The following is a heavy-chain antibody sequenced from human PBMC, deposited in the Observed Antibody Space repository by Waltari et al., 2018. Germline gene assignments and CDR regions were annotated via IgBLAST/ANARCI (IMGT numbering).Heavy chain of an antibody. CDR3: AKSTQTFYFTA. CDR1: GFTFDDYA. CDR2: IRGDCGSR. J-gene: IGHJ5*02. D-gene: IGHD1-1*01. V-gene: IGHV3-43*02. Sequence: EVQLVESGGGVVQPGGSLRLSCAASGFTFDDYAMHWVRQAPGKGLEWVSLIRGDCGSRYYADSVKCRFTISRDNSKNSLYLQMNSLRTEDTALYYCAKSTQTFYFTAWGQGTLVTVSS.